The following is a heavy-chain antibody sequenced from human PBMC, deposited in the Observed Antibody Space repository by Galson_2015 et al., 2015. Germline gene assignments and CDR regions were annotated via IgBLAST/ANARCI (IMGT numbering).Heavy chain of an antibody. CDR3: ARDRSSSWLYWYFDL. V-gene: IGHV3-74*01. CDR2: INSDGSST. Sequence: SLRLSCAASGFTFSSYWMHWVRQAPGKGLVWVSRINSDGSSTSYADSVKGRFTISRDNAKNTLYLQMNSLRAEDTAVYYCARDRSSSWLYWYFDLWGRGTLVTVSS. J-gene: IGHJ2*01. CDR1: GFTFSSYW. D-gene: IGHD6-13*01.